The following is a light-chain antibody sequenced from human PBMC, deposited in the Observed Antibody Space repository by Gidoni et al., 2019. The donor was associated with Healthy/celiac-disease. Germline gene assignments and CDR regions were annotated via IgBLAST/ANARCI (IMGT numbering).Light chain of an antibody. CDR1: QSVSSN. V-gene: IGKV3-15*01. CDR3: QQYNNWPRT. J-gene: IGKJ2*01. Sequence: IVMTQSPATLSVSPGERATLSCRASQSVSSNLAWYQQKPGQAPRLLIYGASTRATGIPARFSGSGSGTDFTLTISSLQSEDFAVYYCQQYNNWPRTFGQGTKLEIK. CDR2: GAS.